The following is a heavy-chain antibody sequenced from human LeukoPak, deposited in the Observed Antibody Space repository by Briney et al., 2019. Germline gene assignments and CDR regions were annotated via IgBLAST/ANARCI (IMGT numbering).Heavy chain of an antibody. CDR1: GFTFDDYA. Sequence: GGSLRLSCAASGFTFDDYATHWVRQAPGKGLEWVSSISWNSGTIAYADSVKGRFTISRDNAKNSMYLQMNSLRPEDTALYYCAKVAYCRSTSCSFGSWGQGTLVTVSS. J-gene: IGHJ4*02. V-gene: IGHV3-9*01. CDR3: AKVAYCRSTSCSFGS. D-gene: IGHD2-2*01. CDR2: ISWNSGTI.